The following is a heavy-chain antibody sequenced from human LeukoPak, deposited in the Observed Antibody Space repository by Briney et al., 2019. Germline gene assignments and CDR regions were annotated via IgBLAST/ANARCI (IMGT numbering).Heavy chain of an antibody. Sequence: AASVKVSCKASGYTFIDDYMHWVQQAPGQGLEFMVWINPDSGFTNYAQKFQGKITLTRDTSISTAYLELTRLTSDATAIYFCVPTSEAYTSAWHAWGPGTLVTVSS. CDR2: INPDSGFT. CDR1: GYTFIDDY. D-gene: IGHD3-16*01. CDR3: VPTSEAYTSAWHA. V-gene: IGHV1-2*02. J-gene: IGHJ5*02.